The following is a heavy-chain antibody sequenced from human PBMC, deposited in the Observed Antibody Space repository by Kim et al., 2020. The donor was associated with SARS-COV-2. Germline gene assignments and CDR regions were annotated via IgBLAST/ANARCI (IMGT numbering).Heavy chain of an antibody. Sequence: YAASVKGRFTIFRDNSKNTVYLQMNSLRAEDTAMYYCARKYSYDYGMDVWGQGTTVTVSS. J-gene: IGHJ6*02. D-gene: IGHD3-10*01. CDR3: ARKYSYDYGMDV. V-gene: IGHV3-74*01.